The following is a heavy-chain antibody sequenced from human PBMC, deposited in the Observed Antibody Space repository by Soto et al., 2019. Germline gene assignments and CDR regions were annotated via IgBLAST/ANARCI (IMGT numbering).Heavy chain of an antibody. Sequence: SETLSLTCTVSGGSISSYYWGWFRQPPGRGLEWIGYIYYSGSTSYSPSLKSRVTISVDTSKNQISLMLSSVTAADTAMYYCAKVEDGYDPSTWGQGTLVTVSS. D-gene: IGHD5-12*01. CDR2: IYYSGST. V-gene: IGHV4-59*08. J-gene: IGHJ5*02. CDR3: AKVEDGYDPST. CDR1: GGSISSYY.